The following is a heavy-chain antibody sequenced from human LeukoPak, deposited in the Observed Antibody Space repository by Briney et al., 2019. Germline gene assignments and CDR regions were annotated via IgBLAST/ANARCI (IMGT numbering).Heavy chain of an antibody. CDR3: AREGSSAPLDY. Sequence: GGSLRLSCAASGFTFSSYWTSWVRQAPGKGLEWVANIKQDGSEKYYVDSVKGRFTISRDNAKNSLYLQMNSLRAEDTAVYYCAREGSSAPLDYWGQGTLVTVSS. V-gene: IGHV3-7*01. CDR1: GFTFSSYW. CDR2: IKQDGSEK. J-gene: IGHJ4*02. D-gene: IGHD2-15*01.